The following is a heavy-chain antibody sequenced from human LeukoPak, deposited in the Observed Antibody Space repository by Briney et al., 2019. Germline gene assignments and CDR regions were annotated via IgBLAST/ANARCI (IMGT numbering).Heavy chain of an antibody. CDR2: FNPKSGDT. D-gene: IGHD2-15*01. J-gene: IGHJ4*02. CDR1: GFMFTAYY. Sequence: ASVKVSCKTSGFMFTAYYIHWVRQVPGQGLEWMGWFNPKSGDTNYPQKFQGRVTMTRDTSISTAYMELSRLRSDDTAVYYCARGSDEVILGHCSGGSCYSINYWGQGTLVTVSS. V-gene: IGHV1-2*02. CDR3: ARGSDEVILGHCSGGSCYSINY.